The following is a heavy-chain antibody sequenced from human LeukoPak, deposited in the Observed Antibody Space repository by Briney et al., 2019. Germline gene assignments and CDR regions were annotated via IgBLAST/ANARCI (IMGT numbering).Heavy chain of an antibody. Sequence: SETLSLTCTVSGGSISSYYWGWIRQPPGKGLELIGFIYYSGSTSYNPSLKSRVTISVDTSKSQFSLKLSSVIAADTAVYYCARRAYSSGFDYIDYWGQGTLVTVSS. CDR1: GGSISSYY. CDR2: IYYSGST. V-gene: IGHV4-59*08. J-gene: IGHJ4*02. CDR3: ARRAYSSGFDYIDY. D-gene: IGHD6-19*01.